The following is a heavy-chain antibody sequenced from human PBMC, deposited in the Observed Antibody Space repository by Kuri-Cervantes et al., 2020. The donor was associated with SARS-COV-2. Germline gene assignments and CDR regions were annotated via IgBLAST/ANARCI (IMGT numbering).Heavy chain of an antibody. CDR3: ARDLRGSPGYMDV. CDR1: GDSISRSSYY. J-gene: IGHJ6*03. CDR2: IYFSGSS. D-gene: IGHD3-10*01. V-gene: IGHV4-39*07. Sequence: SETLSLTCTFTGDSISRSSYYWGWIRQPPGKGLEWIGSIYFSGSSFYNPSLTSRVTISIDTSKNQFSLKLSSVTAADTAVYYCARDLRGSPGYMDVWGKGTTVTVSS.